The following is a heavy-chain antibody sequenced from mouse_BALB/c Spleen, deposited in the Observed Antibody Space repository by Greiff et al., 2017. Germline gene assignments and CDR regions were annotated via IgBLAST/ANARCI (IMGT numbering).Heavy chain of an antibody. J-gene: IGHJ2*01. CDR3: ARHSPYGNYFDD. V-gene: IGHV5-12-2*01. D-gene: IGHD2-1*01. Sequence: EVQLVESGGGLVQPGGSLKLSCAASGFTFSSYTMSWVRQTPEKRLEWVAYISNGGGSTYYPDTVKGRFTISRDNAKNTLYLQMSSLKSEDTAMYYCARHSPYGNYFDDWGQGTTLTVSS. CDR2: ISNGGGST. CDR1: GFTFSSYT.